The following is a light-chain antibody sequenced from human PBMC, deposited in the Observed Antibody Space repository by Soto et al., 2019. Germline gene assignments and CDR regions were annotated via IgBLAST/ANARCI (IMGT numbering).Light chain of an antibody. CDR1: QGISNY. V-gene: IGKV1-27*01. Sequence: DIQMTQSPSSLSASVGDRVTITCRASQGISNYLAWYQHQPGKVPKVLIFGASTLQSGVPSRFSGSGFGTDFTLTIISLQPEDVATYYCQKYGSPPWSFGQGTKVEIK. J-gene: IGKJ1*01. CDR3: QKYGSPPWS. CDR2: GAS.